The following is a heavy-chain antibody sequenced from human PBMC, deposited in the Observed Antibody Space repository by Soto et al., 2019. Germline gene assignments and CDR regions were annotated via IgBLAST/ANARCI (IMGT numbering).Heavy chain of an antibody. Sequence: GGSLRLSCATSGFILSDCAMNWVRQAPGKGLEWVSYISSSSSVIDYADSVKGRFTVSRDNARNSLYLQMNSLRAEDTAVYYCASSKPLRYFDWLLTGSYGMDVWGQGTTVTVSS. CDR3: ASSKPLRYFDWLLTGSYGMDV. V-gene: IGHV3-48*01. D-gene: IGHD3-9*01. CDR2: ISSSSSVI. J-gene: IGHJ6*02. CDR1: GFILSDCA.